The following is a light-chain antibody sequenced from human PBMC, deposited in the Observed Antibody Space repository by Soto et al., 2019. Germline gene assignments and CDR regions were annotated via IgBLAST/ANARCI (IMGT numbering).Light chain of an antibody. CDR3: QQYHSWPPRT. V-gene: IGKV3D-15*01. Sequence: ELVLTQSPGTLSLSPGARATLSCRASQSVSSNLAWYQQKPGQAPRLLIYGVYTRAPGIPARFSGSGSGTEFTLTISSLQSEDFAVYYCQQYHSWPPRTFGQGTKVDIK. CDR1: QSVSSN. CDR2: GVY. J-gene: IGKJ1*01.